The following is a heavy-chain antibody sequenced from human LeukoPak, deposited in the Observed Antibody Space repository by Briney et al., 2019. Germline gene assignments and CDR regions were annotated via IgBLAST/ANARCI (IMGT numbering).Heavy chain of an antibody. CDR3: VRLGDSSGYFDY. Sequence: QAGGSLRLSCEGSGFTFRNYWMSWVRQAPGKGLEWVANIKPDGSEKHYVDSVKGRFTISRDNAKNSLYLQMNSLRAEDTALYYCVRLGDSSGYFDYWGQGILVTVSS. D-gene: IGHD3-22*01. CDR1: GFTFRNYW. V-gene: IGHV3-7*01. J-gene: IGHJ4*02. CDR2: IKPDGSEK.